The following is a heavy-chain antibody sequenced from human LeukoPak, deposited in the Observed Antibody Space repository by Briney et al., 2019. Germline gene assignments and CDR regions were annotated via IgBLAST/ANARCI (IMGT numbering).Heavy chain of an antibody. V-gene: IGHV3-21*01. D-gene: IGHD5-24*01. CDR1: GFTFSSYS. CDR2: ISSSSSYI. Sequence: GGSLRLSCAASGFTFSSYSMNWVRQAPGKGLECVSSISSSSSYIYYADSVKGRFTISRDNAKNSLYLQMNSLRAEDTAVYYCAREGDGYNPDYWGQGTLVTVSS. CDR3: AREGDGYNPDY. J-gene: IGHJ4*02.